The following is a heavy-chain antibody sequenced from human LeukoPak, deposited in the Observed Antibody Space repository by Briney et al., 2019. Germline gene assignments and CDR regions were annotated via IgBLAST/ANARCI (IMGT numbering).Heavy chain of an antibody. D-gene: IGHD6-6*01. Sequence: PGGSLRLSCAASGFSVRSNYMSWVRQAPGKGLEWVSVIYSGGSSYYADSVKGRFIISRDNSKNTVYLQMNSLGAEDTAVYYCARGRDGYSSSPIDYWGQGTLVTVSS. V-gene: IGHV3-53*01. CDR2: IYSGGSS. CDR3: ARGRDGYSSSPIDY. J-gene: IGHJ4*02. CDR1: GFSVRSNY.